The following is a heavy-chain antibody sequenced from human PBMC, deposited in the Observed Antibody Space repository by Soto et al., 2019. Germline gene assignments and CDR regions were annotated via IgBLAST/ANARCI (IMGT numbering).Heavy chain of an antibody. CDR1: VDGVSSDSAA. CDR2: TYYRSKWYT. Sequence: SETLSLTCAISVDGVSSDSAAWSWIIQSPSRGLEWLGRTYYRSKWYTDYAVFMKSRMSINPDTSKNQFSLELKSMTFEDTAVYFCARGGRPGRHYSSSWYWFDPWGQGTQVSVSS. CDR3: ARGGRPGRHYSSSWYWFDP. J-gene: IGHJ5*02. D-gene: IGHD6-13*01. V-gene: IGHV6-1*01.